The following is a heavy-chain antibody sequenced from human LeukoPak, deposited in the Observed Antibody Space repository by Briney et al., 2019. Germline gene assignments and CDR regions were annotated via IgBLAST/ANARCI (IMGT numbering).Heavy chain of an antibody. J-gene: IGHJ4*02. CDR3: TRKQWLAPFDY. V-gene: IGHV4-39*01. CDR2: LYYTGTT. D-gene: IGHD6-19*01. CDR1: GGSISSSTYY. Sequence: SETLSLTCTVSGGSISSSTYYWDWIRQPPGKGLEWIGSLYYTGTTYYNPSLTGRVTISVDTSKPQSSLKLGSVTAADTAVYYCTRKQWLAPFDYWGQGTLVTVSS.